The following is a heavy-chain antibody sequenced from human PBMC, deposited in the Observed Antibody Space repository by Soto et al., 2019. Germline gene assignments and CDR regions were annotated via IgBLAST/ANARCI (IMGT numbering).Heavy chain of an antibody. Sequence: GGSLRLSCAASGFTFSSYAMSWVRQAPGKGLEWVSAISGSGGSTYYADSVKGRFTISRDNSKNTLYLQMNSLRAEDTAVYYCANLPYDFWSSYYNDAFDIWGQGTMVTVSS. CDR2: ISGSGGST. CDR1: GFTFSSYA. CDR3: ANLPYDFWSSYYNDAFDI. V-gene: IGHV3-23*01. D-gene: IGHD3-3*01. J-gene: IGHJ3*02.